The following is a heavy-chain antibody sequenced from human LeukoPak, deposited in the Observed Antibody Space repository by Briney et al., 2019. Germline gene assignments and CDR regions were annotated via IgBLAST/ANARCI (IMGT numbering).Heavy chain of an antibody. Sequence: SVKVSCKASRGIFNNYIISWVRQAPGQGLEWMGEIIPVFGTANYAQNFQGRVTITADESTSTTYKELSNLTSEDTFVYYCARVDTTWYPFDYWGEGTLLSV. CDR3: ARVDTTWYPFDY. CDR2: IIPVFGTA. V-gene: IGHV1-69*13. J-gene: IGHJ4*02. CDR1: RGIFNNYI. D-gene: IGHD6-13*01.